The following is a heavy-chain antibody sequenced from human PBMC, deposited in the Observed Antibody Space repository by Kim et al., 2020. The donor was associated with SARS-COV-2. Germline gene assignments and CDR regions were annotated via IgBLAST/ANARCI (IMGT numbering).Heavy chain of an antibody. V-gene: IGHV1-69*04. D-gene: IGHD2-21*02. CDR1: GGTFSSYA. Sequence: SVKVSCKASGGTFSSYAISWVRQAPGQGLEWMGRIIPILGIANYAQKFQGRVTITADKSTSTAYMELSSLRSEDTAVYYCARDGGIYCGGDCYRGALIDSWGQGTLVTVSS. CDR2: IIPILGIA. CDR3: ARDGGIYCGGDCYRGALIDS. J-gene: IGHJ4*02.